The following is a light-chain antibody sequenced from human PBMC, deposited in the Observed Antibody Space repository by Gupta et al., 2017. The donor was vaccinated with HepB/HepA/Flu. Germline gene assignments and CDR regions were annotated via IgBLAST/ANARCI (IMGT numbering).Light chain of an antibody. Sequence: DIHMTQSPSSVSASVGDRVTITCRASQGISNWLAWFQQKPGKAPNLLIYRASTVHTGVPSRFSGGRSGTDFTLTINILQPEDSATYYCQQTNRFPFTFGQGTRLEI. J-gene: IGKJ5*01. V-gene: IGKV1-12*01. CDR1: QGISNW. CDR2: RAS. CDR3: QQTNRFPFT.